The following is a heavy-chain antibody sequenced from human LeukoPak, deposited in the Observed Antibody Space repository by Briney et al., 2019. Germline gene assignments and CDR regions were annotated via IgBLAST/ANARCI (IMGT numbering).Heavy chain of an antibody. CDR1: GFTFSSYG. CDR3: ARAGSKDAFDI. Sequence: GGSLRLSCAASGFTFSSYGMHWVRQAPGKGLEWVAVIWYDGSDKYYADSVKGRFTISRDNSKNTLYLQMNGLRAEDTAVYYCARAGSKDAFDIWGQGTMVTVSS. CDR2: IWYDGSDK. D-gene: IGHD4-11*01. V-gene: IGHV3-33*01. J-gene: IGHJ3*02.